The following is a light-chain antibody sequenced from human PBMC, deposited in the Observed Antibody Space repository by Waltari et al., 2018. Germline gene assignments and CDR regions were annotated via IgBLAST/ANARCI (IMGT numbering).Light chain of an antibody. CDR3: QSYDTTLSVV. J-gene: IGLJ3*02. CDR2: GST. V-gene: IGLV1-40*01. Sequence: QSVLTQPPSVSGAPGQRVTIPCTGSGPNIGAGYDVHWYQQLPRAAPKLLIYGSTSRPLGVPDRFFGSTSGTSAFLAITGLQAEDEADYYCQSYDTTLSVVFGGGTKLTVL. CDR1: GPNIGAGYD.